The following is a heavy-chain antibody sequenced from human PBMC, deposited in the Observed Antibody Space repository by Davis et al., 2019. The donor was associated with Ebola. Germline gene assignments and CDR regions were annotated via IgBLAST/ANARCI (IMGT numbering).Heavy chain of an antibody. V-gene: IGHV3-30*18. CDR1: GFTFSSYG. CDR3: AKDPES. CDR2: ISYDGSNK. Sequence: PGGSLRLSCAASGFTFSSYGMHWVRQAPGKGLEWVAVISYDGSNKYYADSVKGRFTISRDNSKNTLYLQMNSLRAEDTAVYYCAKDPESWGQGTLVTVSS. J-gene: IGHJ4*02.